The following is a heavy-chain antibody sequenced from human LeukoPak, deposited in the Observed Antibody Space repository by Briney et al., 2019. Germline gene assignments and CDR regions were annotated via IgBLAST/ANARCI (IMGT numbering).Heavy chain of an antibody. Sequence: SETLSLTCTVSGNSISSYYWSWIRHPAGKGLEWIGRIYTSGSTNYNPSLKSRVTMSVDTSKNQFSLNLSSVTVADTAFYYCARETTGLARYFDYWGQGTLVTVSS. CDR2: IYTSGST. V-gene: IGHV4-4*07. J-gene: IGHJ4*02. D-gene: IGHD4-11*01. CDR1: GNSISSYY. CDR3: ARETTGLARYFDY.